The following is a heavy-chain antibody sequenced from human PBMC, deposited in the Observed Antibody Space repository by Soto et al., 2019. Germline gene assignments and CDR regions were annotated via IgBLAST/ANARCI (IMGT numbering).Heavy chain of an antibody. Sequence: ASVNVSCKASGYTFTSYAISWVLQTPLQGLEWMGWISAYNGNTNYAQKLQGRFTMTTDTSTSTAYIGLRSLLSDDTAVYYCARGIVPAALGIWGQGTMVTVSS. D-gene: IGHD2-2*01. CDR2: ISAYNGNT. J-gene: IGHJ3*02. V-gene: IGHV1-18*04. CDR1: GYTFTSYA. CDR3: ARGIVPAALGI.